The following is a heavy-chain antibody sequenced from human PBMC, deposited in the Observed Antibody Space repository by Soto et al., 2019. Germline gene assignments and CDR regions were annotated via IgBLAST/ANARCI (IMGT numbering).Heavy chain of an antibody. V-gene: IGHV3-74*01. D-gene: IGHD5-18*01. CDR1: GFTFSGFW. J-gene: IGHJ4*02. CDR2: VNLDGSRP. CDR3: ARANGYLNSHLDS. Sequence: GGSPRLSCAASGFTFSGFWMYWVRQAPGKGLVWVSRVNLDGSRPTFADSVKGRFTISRDNAKNTLYLQMNSLRAEDTAVYYCARANGYLNSHLDSWGQGTLVTVSS.